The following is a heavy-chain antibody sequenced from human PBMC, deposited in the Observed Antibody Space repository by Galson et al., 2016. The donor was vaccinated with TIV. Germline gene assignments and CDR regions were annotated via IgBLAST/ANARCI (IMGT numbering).Heavy chain of an antibody. V-gene: IGHV3-23*01. CDR1: GFTFREYG. J-gene: IGHJ1*01. CDR2: INASGGSA. Sequence: SLRLSCAVSGFTFREYGVSWVRQAPGKGLEWVSDINASGGSAYYGDPVKGRFTISRDNSKNTVYPQMNNLRAEDTAVYYCVKGGRCASNWVGFQHWGQGALAIVS. CDR3: VKGGRCASNWVGFQH. D-gene: IGHD6-13*01.